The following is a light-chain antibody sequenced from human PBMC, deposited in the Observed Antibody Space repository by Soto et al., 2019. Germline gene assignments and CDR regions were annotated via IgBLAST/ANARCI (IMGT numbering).Light chain of an antibody. CDR3: QPWGTGRLV. Sequence: QLVLTQSPSASASLGASVKLTCTLSSGHSSYAIAWHQQQPEKGPRYLMKLNSDGRHSKGDGIPDRFSGSSSGAERHLPLSRLQSEAAADYYCQPWGTGRLVFGGGTQLPAL. CDR1: SGHSSYA. CDR2: LNSDGRH. V-gene: IGLV4-69*01. J-gene: IGLJ3*02.